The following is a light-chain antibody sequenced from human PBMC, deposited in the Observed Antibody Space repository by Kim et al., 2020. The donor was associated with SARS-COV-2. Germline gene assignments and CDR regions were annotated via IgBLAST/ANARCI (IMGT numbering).Light chain of an antibody. CDR3: QAWDSSTNYV. J-gene: IGLJ1*01. CDR1: KLGDKY. V-gene: IGLV3-1*01. CDR2: QDN. Sequence: SYELTQPPSVSVSPGQTASITCSGYKLGDKYVSWYQQKPGQSPVLVIYQDNQRPSGIPERFSGSNSGNTATLTISGTQAMDEADYYCQAWDSSTNYVFGAGTKVTVL.